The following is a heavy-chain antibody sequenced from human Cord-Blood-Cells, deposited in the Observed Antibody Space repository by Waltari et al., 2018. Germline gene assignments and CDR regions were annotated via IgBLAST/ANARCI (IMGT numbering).Heavy chain of an antibody. CDR3: ARVKGGVVPAATYGSRPGAYYYYRIDV. J-gene: IGHJ6*02. D-gene: IGHD2-2*01. V-gene: IGHV4-34*01. CDR1: GGSFSGYY. CDR2: INHSGST. Sequence: QVQLQQWGAGLLKPSETLSLTCAVYGGSFSGYYWSWIRQPPGTGLEWIGEINHSGSTNDHPTRKSRVTRSVDAATNQFSLKLSSVTAAETAVYYCARVKGGVVPAATYGSRPGAYYYYRIDVWGHGTTVTVSS.